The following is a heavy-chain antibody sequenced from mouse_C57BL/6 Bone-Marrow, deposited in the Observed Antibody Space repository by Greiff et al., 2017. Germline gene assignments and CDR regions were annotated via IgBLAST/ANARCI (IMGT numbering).Heavy chain of an antibody. J-gene: IGHJ2*01. CDR1: GYTFTSYW. CDR2: IDPSDSET. CDR3: ASLYDGYYAPFDY. D-gene: IGHD2-3*01. Sequence: VQLQQPGAELVRPGSSVKLSCKASGYTFTSYWMHWVKQRPIQGLEWIGNIDPSDSETHYTQKFKDKATLTVDKSSSTAYMQLSSLTSEDSAVYYCASLYDGYYAPFDYWGQGTTLTVSS. V-gene: IGHV1-52*01.